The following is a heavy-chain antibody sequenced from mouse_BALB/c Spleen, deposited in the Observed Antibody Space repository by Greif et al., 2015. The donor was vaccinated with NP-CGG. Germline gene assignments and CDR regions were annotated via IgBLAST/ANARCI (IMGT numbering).Heavy chain of an antibody. CDR2: IFPGTGTT. CDR1: GYTFTSYW. Sequence: VQLQESGAELVKPGASVKLSCKTSGYTFTSYWIQWVKQRPGQGLGWIGEIFPGTGTTYYNEKFKGKATLTIDTSSSTAYMQLSSLTSEDSAVYFCAIYGRFAYWGQGTLVTVSA. J-gene: IGHJ3*01. V-gene: IGHV1S132*01. CDR3: AIYGRFAY. D-gene: IGHD1-1*02.